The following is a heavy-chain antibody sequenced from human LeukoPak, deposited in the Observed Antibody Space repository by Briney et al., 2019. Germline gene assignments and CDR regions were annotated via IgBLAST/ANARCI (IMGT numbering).Heavy chain of an antibody. CDR3: ARQVFTSVAFDY. V-gene: IGHV4-39*01. D-gene: IGHD3-16*01. CDR1: GGSISSYY. CDR2: IYHSGST. J-gene: IGHJ4*02. Sequence: SETLSLTCTVSGGSISSYYWGWIRQPPGKGLEWIASIYHSGSTYYNPSLKSRITISMDTSKNQFSLKLSSVTAADTAVYYCARQVFTSVAFDYWGQGTLVTVSS.